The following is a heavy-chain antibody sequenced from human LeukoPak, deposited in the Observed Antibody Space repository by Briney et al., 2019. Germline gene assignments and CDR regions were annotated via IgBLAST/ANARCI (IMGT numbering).Heavy chain of an antibody. CDR3: ARGCSSTSCYSTGDWYDP. D-gene: IGHD2-2*01. J-gene: IGHJ5*02. Sequence: ASVKVSCKASGYTFTKYGISWVRQAPGQGREWMGWICAYNGNTNYAQKFQGRVTMTTDTSTSTAYMELRSLRSDDTAVYYCARGCSSTSCYSTGDWYDPWGQGTLVTVSS. V-gene: IGHV1-18*01. CDR2: ICAYNGNT. CDR1: GYTFTKYG.